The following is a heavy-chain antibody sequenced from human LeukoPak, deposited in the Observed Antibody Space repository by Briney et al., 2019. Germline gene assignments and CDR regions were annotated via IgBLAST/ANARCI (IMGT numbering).Heavy chain of an antibody. V-gene: IGHV4-4*07. Sequence: SETLSLTCTVSSGSISGYYWNWIRQPAGKGLEWIGRMHTSGSTNYNPSLKSRITVSVDTSKNQFSLKLNSLTAADTAVYYCARDDGSGWYHYWGQGTLVTVSS. J-gene: IGHJ4*02. D-gene: IGHD6-19*01. CDR1: SGSISGYY. CDR3: ARDDGSGWYHY. CDR2: MHTSGST.